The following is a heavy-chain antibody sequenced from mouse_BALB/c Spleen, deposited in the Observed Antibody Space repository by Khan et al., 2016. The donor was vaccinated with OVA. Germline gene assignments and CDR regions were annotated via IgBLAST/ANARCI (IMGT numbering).Heavy chain of an antibody. CDR2: INPSTGYT. CDR1: GYTFTSYW. D-gene: IGHD1-1*01. CDR3: ASHGSSSAWLTY. J-gene: IGHJ3*01. V-gene: IGHV1-7*01. Sequence: QVQLQQSGAELAKPGASVKMSCKASGYTFTSYWMHWVKQRPGQGLEWIGYINPSTGYTEYNQRFKDKSTLTADKSSSTAYMQLSSLTPKESAVYLCASHGSSSAWLTYWGQGTLVTVSA.